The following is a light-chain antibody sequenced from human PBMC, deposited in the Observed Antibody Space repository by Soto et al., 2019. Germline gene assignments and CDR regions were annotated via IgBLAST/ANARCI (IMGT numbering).Light chain of an antibody. J-gene: IGKJ2*03. V-gene: IGKV3-20*01. CDR3: QQYGNSPPYS. CDR1: QSVSTTY. CDR2: ATY. Sequence: EIVLTQSPGSLSLSPGEGATLSCRASQSVSTTYLAWYQLKPGQAPRLVIYATYSRAAGIPDRFRGSGSWTEFTLTISSLEPEDVGVYFCQQYGNSPPYSFGQGTKLEIK.